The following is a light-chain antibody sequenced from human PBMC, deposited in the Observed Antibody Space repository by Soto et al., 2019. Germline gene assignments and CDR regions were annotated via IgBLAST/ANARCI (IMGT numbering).Light chain of an antibody. CDR1: QSVSSY. V-gene: IGKV3-11*01. CDR2: DAF. CDR3: QQRSNWPLT. Sequence: VVLTQSPATLSLSPWERATLSCRASQSVSSYLAWYQQRPGQAPRLLIYDAFIRATGIPARFSGSGSGTDVTLTISSLEPEDFSVDYFQQRSNWPLTFGQGTRLEIK. J-gene: IGKJ5*01.